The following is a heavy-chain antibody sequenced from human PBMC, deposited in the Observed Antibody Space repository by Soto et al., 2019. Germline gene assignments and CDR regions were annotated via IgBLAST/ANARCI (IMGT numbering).Heavy chain of an antibody. J-gene: IGHJ4*02. CDR2: IWYDGSNK. D-gene: IGHD6-25*01. CDR1: GFTFSSYG. Sequence: GGSLRLSCAASGFTFSSYGMHWVRQAPGKGLEWVAVIWYDGSNKYYADSVKGRFTISRDNSKNTLYLQMNSLRADDTAVYCCAKRAASLICFDYWGQGALVSVSS. CDR3: AKRAASLICFDY. V-gene: IGHV3-33*06.